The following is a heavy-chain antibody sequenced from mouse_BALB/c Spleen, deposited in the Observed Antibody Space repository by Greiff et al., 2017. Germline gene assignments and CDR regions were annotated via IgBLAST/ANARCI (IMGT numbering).Heavy chain of an antibody. CDR2: IDHANGNT. V-gene: IGHV14-3*02. Sequence: EVKLMESGAELVKPGASVKLSCTASGFNIKDTYMHWVKQRPEQGLEWIGRIDHANGNTKYDPKFQGKATITADTSSNTAYLQLSSLTSEDTAVYYCATPYLVPYAMDYWGQGTSVTVSS. J-gene: IGHJ4*01. D-gene: IGHD1-1*01. CDR1: GFNIKDTY. CDR3: ATPYLVPYAMDY.